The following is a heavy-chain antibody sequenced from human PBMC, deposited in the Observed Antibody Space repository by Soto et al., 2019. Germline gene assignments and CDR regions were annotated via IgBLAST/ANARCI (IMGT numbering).Heavy chain of an antibody. CDR3: ARGGLAARKGRWFDP. D-gene: IGHD6-6*01. V-gene: IGHV4-59*01. CDR2: IHYSGST. J-gene: IGHJ5*02. Sequence: PSETLSLTCTVSVDSISIYYWCWIRQPPGKGLEWIGYIHYSGSTNYNPSLKSRVTISVDTPKNQFSLKVNSMTAADTAVYYCARGGLAARKGRWFDPWGQGTMVTVSS. CDR1: VDSISIYY.